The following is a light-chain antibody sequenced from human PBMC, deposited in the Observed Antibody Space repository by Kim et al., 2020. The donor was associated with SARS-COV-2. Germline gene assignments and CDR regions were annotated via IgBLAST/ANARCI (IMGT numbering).Light chain of an antibody. CDR2: EDN. V-gene: IGLV6-57*01. Sequence: KTVTISCARSSGSIASNYGQWYQQRPGSSPTTVIYEDNQRPSGVPDRFSGSIDGSSNSASLTISGLKTEDEADYYCQSYDSSNPWVFGGGTQLTVL. CDR1: SGSIASNY. J-gene: IGLJ3*02. CDR3: QSYDSSNPWV.